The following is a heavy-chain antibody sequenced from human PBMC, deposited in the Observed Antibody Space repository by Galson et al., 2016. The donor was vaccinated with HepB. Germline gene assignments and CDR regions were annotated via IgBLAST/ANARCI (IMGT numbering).Heavy chain of an antibody. V-gene: IGHV6-1*01. Sequence: CTISGDSVSSKGVAWTWIRQSPSRGLEWLGRTYCRSRCYTDFAMSVKSRIAINTDTSKNQFSLQLSSVTPDDTAVYYCAREMSANIGYTSGGRNDYWGQGTLVTVSS. CDR3: AREMSANIGYTSGGRNDY. CDR1: GDSVSSKGVA. CDR2: TYCRSRCYT. J-gene: IGHJ4*02. D-gene: IGHD5-18*01.